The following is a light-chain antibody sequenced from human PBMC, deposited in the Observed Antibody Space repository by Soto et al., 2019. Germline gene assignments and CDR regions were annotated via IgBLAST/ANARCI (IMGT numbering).Light chain of an antibody. J-gene: IGKJ4*02. CDR3: QQFISAVLT. V-gene: IGKV1-39*01. Sequence: DIQLTQTPSSLSASLGDRITITCRTSETINTFLNWYQVQPGKAPRLLVYGASQLQVGVPVRFSGSGSGTLFSLTIDNLQREDLASYFCQQFISAVLTFGGGTRVDI. CDR2: GAS. CDR1: ETINTF.